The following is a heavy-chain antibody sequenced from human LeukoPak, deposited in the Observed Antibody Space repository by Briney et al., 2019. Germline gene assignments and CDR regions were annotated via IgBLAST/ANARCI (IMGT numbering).Heavy chain of an antibody. V-gene: IGHV1-69*13. CDR1: GGTFSSYA. CDR2: IIPIFGTA. D-gene: IGHD2-15*01. J-gene: IGHJ4*02. Sequence: ASVKVSCKASGGTFSSYAISWVRQAPGQGLEWMGGIIPIFGTANYAQKFQGRVTITADESTSTAYMELSSLRSEDTAVYYCLSLGYCSGGSCFDDYWGQGTLVTVSS. CDR3: LSLGYCSGGSCFDDY.